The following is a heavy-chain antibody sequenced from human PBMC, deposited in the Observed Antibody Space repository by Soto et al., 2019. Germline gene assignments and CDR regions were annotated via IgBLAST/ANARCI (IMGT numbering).Heavy chain of an antibody. CDR3: AKDREGYYDSSGYVY. Sequence: HPWGSLRLSCAASGFTFISYGMHWVRQAPGKGLEWVAVISYDGSNKYYADSVKGRFTISRDNSKNTLYLQMNSLRAEDTAVYYCAKDREGYYDSSGYVYWGQGTLVTVPS. J-gene: IGHJ4*02. CDR2: ISYDGSNK. D-gene: IGHD3-22*01. V-gene: IGHV3-30*18. CDR1: GFTFISYG.